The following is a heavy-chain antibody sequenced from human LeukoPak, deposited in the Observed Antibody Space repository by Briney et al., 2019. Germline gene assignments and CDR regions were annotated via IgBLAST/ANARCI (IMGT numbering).Heavy chain of an antibody. V-gene: IGHV3-21*01. J-gene: IGHJ5*02. Sequence: GGSLRLSCTVSGFTFSSFTMNWVRQGPGKGLEWVASISNSGDYISYADSLKGRFTISRDNAKNSLFLQMSSLRAEDTAVYYCARDRDSSGYYPQPNWFDPWGQGTLVTVSS. CDR1: GFTFSSFT. D-gene: IGHD3-22*01. CDR2: ISNSGDYI. CDR3: ARDRDSSGYYPQPNWFDP.